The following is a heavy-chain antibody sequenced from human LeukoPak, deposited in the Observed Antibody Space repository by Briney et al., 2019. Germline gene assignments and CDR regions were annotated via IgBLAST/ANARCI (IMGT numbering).Heavy chain of an antibody. V-gene: IGHV3-74*01. D-gene: IGHD7-27*01. Sequence: PGGSLRISCAAPGFTFSNYWMHLVRQAPGKGLVWVSCIFNDGRTTTYADSVKGRITISRDNARNSVSLQMNGLRAEDTAVYYCARDGEFFDYWGQGTLVTVSS. CDR2: IFNDGRTT. CDR1: GFTFSNYW. J-gene: IGHJ4*02. CDR3: ARDGEFFDY.